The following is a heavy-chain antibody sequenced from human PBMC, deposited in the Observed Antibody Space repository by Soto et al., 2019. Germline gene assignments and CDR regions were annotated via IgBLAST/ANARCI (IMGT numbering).Heavy chain of an antibody. CDR2: IYPGDSDT. CDR1: GYSFSNYW. J-gene: IGHJ4*02. D-gene: IGHD3-22*01. CDR3: ARRLYDGSAYYYDY. Sequence: GESLKISCKASGYSFSNYWIGWVRQMPGKGLEWMAIIYPGDSDTRYSPSFQGQVTISADKSISTAYLQWSSLKASDSAMYYCARRLYDGSAYYYDYWGQGTLVTVSS. V-gene: IGHV5-51*01.